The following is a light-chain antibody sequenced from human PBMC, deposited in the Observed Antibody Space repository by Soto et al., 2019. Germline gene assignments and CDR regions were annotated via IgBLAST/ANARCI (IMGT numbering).Light chain of an antibody. Sequence: QSVLTQPASVSGSPGQSITISCSGTTNDIGGYNYVSWYQHHPGKVPKVIIYEVRNRPSGVSNRFSGSKSGNTASLTISGLQVEDEADYYCCSYTVSATLVFGGGTKVTVL. CDR3: CSYTVSATLV. CDR1: TNDIGGYNY. V-gene: IGLV2-14*01. J-gene: IGLJ3*02. CDR2: EVR.